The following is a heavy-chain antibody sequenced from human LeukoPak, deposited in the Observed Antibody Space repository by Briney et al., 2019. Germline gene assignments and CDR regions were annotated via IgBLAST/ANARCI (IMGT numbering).Heavy chain of an antibody. Sequence: GVLRLSCAASGFTVSSNYMSWVRQAPGKGLEWVSAISGSGGSTYYADSVKGRFTISRDNSKNTLSLQMNSLRAGDTAVYYCAKPADGITYNFHYWGQGTLVTVSS. CDR3: AKPADGITYNFHY. V-gene: IGHV3-23*01. CDR1: GFTVSSNY. J-gene: IGHJ4*02. CDR2: ISGSGGST. D-gene: IGHD1-1*01.